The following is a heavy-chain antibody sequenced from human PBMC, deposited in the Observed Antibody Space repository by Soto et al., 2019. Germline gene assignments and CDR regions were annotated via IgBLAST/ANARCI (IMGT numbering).Heavy chain of an antibody. V-gene: IGHV1-69*13. Sequence: SVKVSCKASGGTFSSYAISWVRQAPGQGLEWMGGIIPIFGTANYAQKFQGRVTITADESTSTAYMELSSLGSEDTAVYYCARVVGYSSGYYYYGMDVWGQGTTVTVSS. J-gene: IGHJ6*02. CDR3: ARVVGYSSGYYYYGMDV. CDR2: IIPIFGTA. D-gene: IGHD6-25*01. CDR1: GGTFSSYA.